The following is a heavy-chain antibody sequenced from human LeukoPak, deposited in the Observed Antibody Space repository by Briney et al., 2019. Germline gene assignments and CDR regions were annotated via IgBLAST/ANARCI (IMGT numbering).Heavy chain of an antibody. J-gene: IGHJ4*02. CDR1: GGSISSGDYY. CDR2: IYYSGST. Sequence: TSETLSLTCTVSGGSISSGDYYWSWIRQPPGKGLEWIGYIYYSGSTYYNPSLKSRVTISVDTSKNQFSLKLSSVTAADTAVYYCARDGGMRGVDYWGQGTLVTVSS. V-gene: IGHV4-30-4*01. D-gene: IGHD3-16*01. CDR3: ARDGGMRGVDY.